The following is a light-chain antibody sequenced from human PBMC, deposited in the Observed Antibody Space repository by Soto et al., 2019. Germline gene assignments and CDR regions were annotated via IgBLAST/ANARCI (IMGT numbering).Light chain of an antibody. CDR3: GTWDNSLSAVV. J-gene: IGLJ2*01. V-gene: IGLV1-51*01. CDR1: SSNIGNNY. CDR2: DND. Sequence: QSVLTQPPSVSAAPGQKVTISCSGSSSNIGNNYVSWYQQFPGTAPKLLIYDNDKRPSGIPDRFSGSKSGTSATLGITGLKTGDEADYYCGTWDNSLSAVVFGGGTKLTVL.